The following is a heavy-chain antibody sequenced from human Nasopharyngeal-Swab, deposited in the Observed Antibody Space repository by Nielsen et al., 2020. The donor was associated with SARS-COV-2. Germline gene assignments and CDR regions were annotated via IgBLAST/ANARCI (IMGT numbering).Heavy chain of an antibody. J-gene: IGHJ4*02. CDR2: ISYDGSNK. V-gene: IGHV3-30*18. CDR1: GFTFSSYG. CDR3: AKERFYSGSGRYPRDFDY. Sequence: GESLKISCAASGFTFSSYGMHWVRQAPGKGLEWVAVISYDGSNKYYADSVKGRFTISRDNSKNTLYLQMNSLRAEDTAVYYCAKERFYSGSGRYPRDFDYWGQGTLVTVSS. D-gene: IGHD3-10*01.